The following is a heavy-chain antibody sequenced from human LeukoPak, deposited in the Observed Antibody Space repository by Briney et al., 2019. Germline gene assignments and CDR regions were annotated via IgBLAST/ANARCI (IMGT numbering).Heavy chain of an antibody. CDR3: ARVSLHCSSTSCYTTSYYMDV. CDR1: GGSISSYY. CDR2: IYTSGST. D-gene: IGHD2-2*02. V-gene: IGHV4-4*07. J-gene: IGHJ6*03. Sequence: SETLSLTCTVSGGSISSYYWSWIRQPAGKGLEWIGRIYTSGSTNYNPSLKSRVTMSVDTSKNQFSLKLSSVTAADTAVYYCARVSLHCSSTSCYTTSYYMDVWAKGPRSPSP.